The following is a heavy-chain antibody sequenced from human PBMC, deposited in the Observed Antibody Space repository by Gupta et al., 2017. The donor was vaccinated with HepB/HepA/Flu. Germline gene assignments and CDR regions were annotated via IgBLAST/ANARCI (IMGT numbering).Heavy chain of an antibody. CDR2: TSHDGNNK. V-gene: IGHV3-30-3*01. CDR1: GFTFRSYG. J-gene: IGHJ4*02. D-gene: IGHD6-19*01. Sequence: QVQLVESGGGVVQPGRSLRLPCKASGFTFRSYGFPWMRQAPGKGLEWVAVTSHDGNNKYHADSVKGRFTISRDNSMNTLFLQINSLRAEDTAVYYCARDGGQWGWGYYFDYWGQGTLVTVSS. CDR3: ARDGGQWGWGYYFDY.